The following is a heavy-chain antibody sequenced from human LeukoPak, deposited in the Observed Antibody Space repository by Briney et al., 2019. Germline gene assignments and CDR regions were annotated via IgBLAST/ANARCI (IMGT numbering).Heavy chain of an antibody. CDR1: GYTFTSYY. J-gene: IGHJ2*01. CDR3: VRGASSIAALNPFWYFDL. V-gene: IGHV1-46*01. CDR2: INSSGGST. D-gene: IGHD6-6*01. Sequence: ASVKVSCKASGYTFTSYYMHWVQQGPGQGLEWMGIINSSGGSTSYAQKFQGRVTMTRDTSTNTVYMELSSLRSEDTAVFYCVRGASSIAALNPFWYFDLWGRGTLVTVSS.